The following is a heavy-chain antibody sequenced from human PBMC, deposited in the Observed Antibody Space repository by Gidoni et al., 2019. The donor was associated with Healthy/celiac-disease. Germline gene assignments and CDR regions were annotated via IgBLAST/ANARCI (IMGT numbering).Heavy chain of an antibody. CDR2: TKQDGSDK. D-gene: IGHD3-16*01. V-gene: IGHV3-7*01. CDR1: GFTFSSYW. CDR3: ARDPPGDSNWFDP. Sequence: EVQLVESGGGLVQPGGSLRLSGAASGFTFSSYWMSWVRQAPGKGLEGVANTKQDGSDKYYVDSVKGRFTISRDNAKNSLYLQMNSLRAEDTAVYYCARDPPGDSNWFDPWGQGTLVTVSS. J-gene: IGHJ5*02.